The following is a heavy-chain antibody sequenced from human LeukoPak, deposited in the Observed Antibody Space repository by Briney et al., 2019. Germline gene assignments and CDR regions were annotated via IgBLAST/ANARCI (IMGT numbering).Heavy chain of an antibody. V-gene: IGHV4-39*01. CDR3: ATSLGDPHHFDH. Sequence: SETLSLTCIVSGGSISSSSYYWGWIRQPPGKGLQWIGSIYYSGSTNYNPSLKSRVTISADTSKNQFSLKLSSVTAADTAVYYCATSLGDPHHFDHWGQGTLVTVSS. CDR1: GGSISSSSYY. J-gene: IGHJ4*02. CDR2: IYYSGST. D-gene: IGHD3-16*01.